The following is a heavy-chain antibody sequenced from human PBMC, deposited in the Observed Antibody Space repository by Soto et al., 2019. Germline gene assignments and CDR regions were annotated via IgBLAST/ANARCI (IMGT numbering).Heavy chain of an antibody. Sequence: PGGSLRLSCAASGFTFSNAWMSWVRQAPGKGLEWVGRIKSKTDGGTTDYAAPVKGRFTISRDDSKNTLYLQMNSLKTEDTAVYYCTTGTITMVRGVMGRYYDYGMDVWGQGTTVTVSS. CDR1: GFTFSNAW. CDR2: IKSKTDGGTT. D-gene: IGHD3-10*01. J-gene: IGHJ6*02. V-gene: IGHV3-15*01. CDR3: TTGTITMVRGVMGRYYDYGMDV.